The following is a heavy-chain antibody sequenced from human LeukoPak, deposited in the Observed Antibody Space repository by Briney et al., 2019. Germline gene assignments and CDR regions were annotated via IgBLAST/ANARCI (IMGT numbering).Heavy chain of an antibody. CDR1: GGTFSSYA. CDR3: ARVGAGHYYYYCMDV. CDR2: IYYSGST. J-gene: IGHJ6*02. Sequence: PSETLTLTCTASGGTFSSYARHWVRQPPGQGLEWIGYIYYSGSTNYNPSLKSRVTISVDTSRNQFSLRLSSVTAGDTAVYYCARVGAGHYYYYCMDVWGQGTTVTVSS. V-gene: IGHV4-59*08. D-gene: IGHD4/OR15-4a*01.